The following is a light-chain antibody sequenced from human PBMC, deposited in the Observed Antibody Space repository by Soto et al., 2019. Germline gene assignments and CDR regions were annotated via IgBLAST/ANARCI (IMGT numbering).Light chain of an antibody. CDR1: ISNIGAGYD. CDR2: DNN. Sequence: QSVLTQPPSVSGAPGQRVTISCTGSISNIGAGYDVHWYRHLPGAAPKLLIYDNNNRPSGVPARFSGSKSATSASLAITGLQAEDEAEYYCQSFDSSLSGFYVFGNGTKVTVL. J-gene: IGLJ1*01. V-gene: IGLV1-40*01. CDR3: QSFDSSLSGFYV.